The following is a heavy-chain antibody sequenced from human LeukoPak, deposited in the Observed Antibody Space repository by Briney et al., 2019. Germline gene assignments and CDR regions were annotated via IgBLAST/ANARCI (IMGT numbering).Heavy chain of an antibody. Sequence: ASVKVSCKASNNTLSNNGITWVRQAPGQGLEWMGWTSGYNTYTTYAQKFQDRVTMTKDTSTSTAYMEMRSLRSEDTAVYYCARARFHCSGGSCYRKSEYYYYYMDVWGKGTTVTVSS. CDR3: ARARFHCSGGSCYRKSEYYYYYMDV. D-gene: IGHD2-15*01. J-gene: IGHJ6*03. V-gene: IGHV1-18*01. CDR2: TSGYNTYT. CDR1: NNTLSNNG.